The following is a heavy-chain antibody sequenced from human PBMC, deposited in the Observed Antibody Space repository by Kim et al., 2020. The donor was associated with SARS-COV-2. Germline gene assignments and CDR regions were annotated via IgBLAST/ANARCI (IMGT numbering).Heavy chain of an antibody. V-gene: IGHV5-51*01. CDR3: ARYTAMDSYFLDY. Sequence: YSPSCQGKVTISADKSISTAYLQWSSLKASDTAMYYCARYTAMDSYFLDYWGQGTLVTVSS. D-gene: IGHD5-18*01. J-gene: IGHJ4*02.